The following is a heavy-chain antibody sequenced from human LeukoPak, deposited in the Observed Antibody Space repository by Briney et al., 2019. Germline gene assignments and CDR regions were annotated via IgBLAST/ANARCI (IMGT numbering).Heavy chain of an antibody. CDR3: ARDTRVITMVRGALDY. D-gene: IGHD3-10*01. CDR2: IIPIFGTA. Sequence: GASVKVSCKASGGTFSSYAISWVRQAPGQGLEWMGGIIPIFGTANYAQKFQGRVTITADKSTSTAYMELSSLRSEDTAVYYCARDTRVITMVRGALDYWGQGTLVTVSS. J-gene: IGHJ4*02. V-gene: IGHV1-69*06. CDR1: GGTFSSYA.